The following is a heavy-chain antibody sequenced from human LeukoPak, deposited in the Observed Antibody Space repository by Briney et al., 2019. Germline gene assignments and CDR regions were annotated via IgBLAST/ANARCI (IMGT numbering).Heavy chain of an antibody. V-gene: IGHV3-21*01. CDR2: ITSSSSCI. D-gene: IGHD5-18*01. CDR1: GFTFSSYS. J-gene: IGHJ6*03. CDR3: ARDTDRGYSYGSFYYYYYYMDV. Sequence: PGGSLRLSCAASGFTFSSYSMNWVRHAPGKGLEWVSYITSSSSCIYYADPVKGRFTISRENAKNSLYLQMNSLRAEDTAVYYCARDTDRGYSYGSFYYYYYYMDVWGKGTTVTVSS.